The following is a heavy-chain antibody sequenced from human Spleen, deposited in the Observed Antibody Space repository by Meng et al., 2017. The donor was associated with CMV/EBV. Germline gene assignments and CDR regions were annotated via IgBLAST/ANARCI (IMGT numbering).Heavy chain of an antibody. CDR2: IGSSSRII. Sequence: GGSLRLSCAASGFTFSSFTMNWVRQAPGKGLEWVSYIGSSSRIIFYANSVKGRFTISRDNAKNSLFLQMNSLRAEDTAVYYCVRDRLIGGFDPWGQGTLVTVSA. D-gene: IGHD7-27*01. V-gene: IGHV3-48*04. CDR3: VRDRLIGGFDP. J-gene: IGHJ5*02. CDR1: GFTFSSFT.